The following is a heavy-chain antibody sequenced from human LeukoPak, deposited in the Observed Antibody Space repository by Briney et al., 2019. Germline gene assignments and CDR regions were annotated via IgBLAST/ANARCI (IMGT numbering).Heavy chain of an antibody. V-gene: IGHV1-46*01. D-gene: IGHD1-26*01. CDR1: GYTFTSYY. CDR3: ARGSPNWVAATSHFDY. J-gene: IGHJ4*02. Sequence: ASVKVSCKASGYTFTSYYMHWVRQAPGQGLEWMGIINPSGGSTSYAQKFQGRVTMTRDTSTSTVYMELSSLRSEDTAVYYCARGSPNWVAATSHFDYWGQGTLVTVSS. CDR2: INPSGGST.